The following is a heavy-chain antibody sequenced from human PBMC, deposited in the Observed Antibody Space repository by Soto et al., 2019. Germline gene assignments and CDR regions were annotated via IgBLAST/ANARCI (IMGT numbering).Heavy chain of an antibody. CDR3: ARVVSAHYYYYYMDV. CDR2: MNPNSGNT. V-gene: IGHV1-8*01. D-gene: IGHD6-6*01. J-gene: IGHJ6*03. CDR1: GYTFTSYD. Sequence: QVQLVQSGAEVKKPGASVKVSCKASGYTFTSYDINWVRQATGQGLEWMGWMNPNSGNTGYAQKFQGRVTMTRNTSISTAYMELSSLRSEDTAEYYCARVVSAHYYYYYMDVWGKGTTVTVSS.